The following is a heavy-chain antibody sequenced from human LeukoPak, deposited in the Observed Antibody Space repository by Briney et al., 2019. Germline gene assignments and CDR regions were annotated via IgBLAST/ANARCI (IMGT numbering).Heavy chain of an antibody. CDR1: GFTFRNYN. V-gene: IGHV3-21*01. D-gene: IGHD2-15*01. Sequence: GGSLRLSCAASGFTFRNYNVNWVRQAPGKGLEWVSSISDNSNHIYYADSVKGRFTISRDNAKNSLYLQMSSLRAEDTAVYYCAGDYSVRLLDYWGQGTLVTVSS. J-gene: IGHJ4*02. CDR3: AGDYSVRLLDY. CDR2: ISDNSNHI.